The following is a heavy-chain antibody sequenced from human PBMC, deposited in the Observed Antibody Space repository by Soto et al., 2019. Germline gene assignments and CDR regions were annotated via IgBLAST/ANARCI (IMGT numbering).Heavy chain of an antibody. J-gene: IGHJ4*02. CDR3: ARGTGGYNYGSTMDY. CDR1: GGSFSGYY. CDR2: IDHSGST. D-gene: IGHD5-12*01. V-gene: IGHV4-34*01. Sequence: PSETLSLTCAVCGGSFSGYYWSWIRQPPGKGLEWIGEIDHSGSTNYNPSLKSRVTISVDTSKNQFSLKLSSVTAADTAVYYCARGTGGYNYGSTMDYWGLGTLVTVSS.